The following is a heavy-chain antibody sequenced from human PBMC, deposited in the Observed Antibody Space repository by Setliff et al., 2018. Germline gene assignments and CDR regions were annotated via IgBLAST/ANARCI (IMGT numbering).Heavy chain of an antibody. J-gene: IGHJ5*02. CDR3: VRRTYYYDTSPMGWFDP. CDR1: GGSISGYY. V-gene: IGHV4-34*01. CDR2: INHSGST. D-gene: IGHD3-22*01. Sequence: SETLSLTCIVSGGSISGYYWGWVRQPPGKGLEWIGEINHSGSTNYIPSLKSRLTISVDTSKNQFSLKLSSVTAADTAVYYCVRRTYYYDTSPMGWFDPWGQGILVTVSS.